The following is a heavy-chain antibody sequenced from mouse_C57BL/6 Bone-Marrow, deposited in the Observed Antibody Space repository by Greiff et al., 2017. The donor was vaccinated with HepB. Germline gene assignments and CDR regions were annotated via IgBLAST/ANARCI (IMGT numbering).Heavy chain of an antibody. V-gene: IGHV1-69*01. J-gene: IGHJ2*01. Sequence: VQLQQSGAELVMPGASVKLSCKASGYTFTSYWMHWVKQRPGQGLEWIGEIDPSDSYTNYNQKFKGKSTLTVDKSSSTAYMQLSSLTSEDSAVYYCARWSTTVVVPFDYWGQGTTLTVSS. D-gene: IGHD1-1*01. CDR2: IDPSDSYT. CDR1: GYTFTSYW. CDR3: ARWSTTVVVPFDY.